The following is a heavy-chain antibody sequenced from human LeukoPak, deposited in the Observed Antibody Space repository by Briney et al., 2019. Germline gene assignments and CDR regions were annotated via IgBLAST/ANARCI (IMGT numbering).Heavy chain of an antibody. J-gene: IGHJ4*02. D-gene: IGHD1-1*01. CDR2: ISGSGTDT. Sequence: GGSLRLSCAASGFTFTTYTMTWVRQAPGKGLECVSTISGSGTDTYYAGSVKGRFTISRDNSRNTLFLQMNSLRAEDTAVYYCAKDRAGTPWADWGQGTLVTVSS. CDR3: AKDRAGTPWAD. V-gene: IGHV3-23*01. CDR1: GFTFTTYT.